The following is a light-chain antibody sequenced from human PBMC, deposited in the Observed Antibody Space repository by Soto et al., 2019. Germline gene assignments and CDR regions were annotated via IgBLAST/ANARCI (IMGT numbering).Light chain of an antibody. CDR1: HSLLHVDGYNY. J-gene: IGKJ5*01. V-gene: IGKV2-28*01. CDR3: VPALQLIP. Sequence: TSAEPAYISCRTSHSLLHVDGYNYLDWYLQKPGQSPQLLISLGSNRASGVPDRFSGSGSGRDFTLKFSSVGAEDVGVYYCVPALQLIPFGQGTRLAIK. CDR2: LGS.